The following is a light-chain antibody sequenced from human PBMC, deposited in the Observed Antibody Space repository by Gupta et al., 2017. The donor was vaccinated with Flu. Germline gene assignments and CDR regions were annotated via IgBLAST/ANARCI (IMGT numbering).Light chain of an antibody. CDR3: QQRSNWPTTIT. V-gene: IGKV3-11*01. CDR2: DAF. CDR1: QSISNY. Sequence: EIVLTQSPATLSLSPGERATLSCRASQSISNYLAWYQQKPGQAPSLLIYDAFTRATGIPARFSGSGSGTDFTLTISSLEPEDSAVYYCQQRSNWPTTITFGPGTKVEIK. J-gene: IGKJ3*01.